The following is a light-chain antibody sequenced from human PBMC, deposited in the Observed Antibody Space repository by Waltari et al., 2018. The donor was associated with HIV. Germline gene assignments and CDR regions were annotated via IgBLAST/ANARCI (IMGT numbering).Light chain of an antibody. CDR2: GAS. Sequence: EVDLTQAPDTLSLSPGERATLSCRASQNITSNYLALYQQRLGQAPRLLIYGASSRATGIPERFAGSGSGTDFTLTISRLEPEDFAMYYCQHYGSSPRYTFGQGTNLEIK. V-gene: IGKV3-20*01. CDR3: QHYGSSPRYT. J-gene: IGKJ2*01. CDR1: QNITSNY.